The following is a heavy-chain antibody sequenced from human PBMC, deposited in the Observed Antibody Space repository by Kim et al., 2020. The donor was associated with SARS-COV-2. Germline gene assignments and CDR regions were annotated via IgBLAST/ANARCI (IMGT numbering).Heavy chain of an antibody. CDR3: AGGPHSGCYLSYWYFDL. CDR2: IIPLFGTA. CDR1: GGTFSSYA. Sequence: SVKVSCKASGGTFSSYAISWVRQAPGQGLEWMGGIIPLFGTANYAQKFQGRVTITADESTGTAYMELSSLRSEDTAVYYCAGGPHSGCYLSYWYFDLWGRGTLVTVSS. D-gene: IGHD1-26*01. V-gene: IGHV1-69*13. J-gene: IGHJ2*01.